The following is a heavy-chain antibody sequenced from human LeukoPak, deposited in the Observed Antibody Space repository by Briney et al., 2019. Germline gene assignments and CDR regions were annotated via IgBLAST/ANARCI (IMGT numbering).Heavy chain of an antibody. CDR2: TYYRSKWHS. CDR3: ARDWTTTGTFGY. V-gene: IGHV6-1*01. CDR1: GDSVSSNSAA. J-gene: IGHJ4*02. D-gene: IGHD1-1*01. Sequence: SQTLSLTCAISGDSVSSNSAAWNWIRQSPSRGLEWLGRTYYRSKWHSDYAPSVISRITISPDTSKNEFSLQLISVTPEDTAVYYCARDWTTTGTFGYWGQGTLVTVSS.